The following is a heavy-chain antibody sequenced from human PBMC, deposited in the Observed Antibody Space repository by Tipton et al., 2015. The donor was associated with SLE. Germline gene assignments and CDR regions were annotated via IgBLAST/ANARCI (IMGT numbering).Heavy chain of an antibody. CDR2: MFYTGST. J-gene: IGHJ3*02. CDR3: ASYCSSTSCYWGDAFDI. CDR1: GGSITSSSSF. Sequence: TLSLTCTVSGGSITSSSSFWGWIRQPPGKGLEWIGSMFYTGSTYYNPSLESRVTISVDTSNNQFSLRLTSVTAADTAVYYCASYCSSTSCYWGDAFDIWGQGTMVTVSS. D-gene: IGHD2-2*01. V-gene: IGHV4-39*07.